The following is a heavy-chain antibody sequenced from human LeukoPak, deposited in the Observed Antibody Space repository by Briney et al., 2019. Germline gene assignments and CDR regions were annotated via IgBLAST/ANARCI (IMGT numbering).Heavy chain of an antibody. CDR3: ARDRDTAMESDNWFDP. Sequence: GASVKVSCKASGYTFTSYGISWVRQAPGQGLEWMGWINPNSGGTNYAQKFQGRVTMTRDTSISTAYMELSRLRSDDTAVYYCARDRDTAMESDNWFDPWGQGTLVTVSS. D-gene: IGHD5-18*01. J-gene: IGHJ5*02. CDR2: INPNSGGT. CDR1: GYTFTSYG. V-gene: IGHV1-2*02.